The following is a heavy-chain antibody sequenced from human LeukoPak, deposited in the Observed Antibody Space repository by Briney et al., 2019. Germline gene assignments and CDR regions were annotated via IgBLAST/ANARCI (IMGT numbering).Heavy chain of an antibody. CDR3: ARAKSGPFYYYYGMDV. D-gene: IGHD6-25*01. J-gene: IGHJ6*02. CDR2: ISYDGSNK. Sequence: GGSLRLSCAASGFTFSSYAMSWVRQAPGKGLEWVAVISYDGSNKYYADSVKGRFTISRDNSKNTLYLQMNSLRAEDTAVYYCARAKSGPFYYYYGMDVWGQGTTVTVSS. CDR1: GFTFSSYA. V-gene: IGHV3-30-3*01.